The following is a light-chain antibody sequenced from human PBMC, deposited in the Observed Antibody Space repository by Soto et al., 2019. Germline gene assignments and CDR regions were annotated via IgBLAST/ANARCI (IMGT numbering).Light chain of an antibody. V-gene: IGLV1-51*01. CDR3: GTWDSSLSAGV. CDR2: DNN. J-gene: IGLJ2*01. CDR1: SSHIGNNS. Sequence: QSVLTQPPSVSAAPGQKVTISCSGSSSHIGNNSVSWYQQLPGTAPKLLIYDNNKRPSGIPDRCSGSKSGTSATLGITGLQTGDEADYYCGTWDSSLSAGVFGGGTKRTVL.